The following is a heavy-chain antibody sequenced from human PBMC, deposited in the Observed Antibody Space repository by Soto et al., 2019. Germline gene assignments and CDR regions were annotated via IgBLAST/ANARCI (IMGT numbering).Heavy chain of an antibody. Sequence: SETLSLTCTVSGGSISSSSYYWGWIRQPPGKGLEWIGSIYYSGSTYYNPSLKSRVTISVDTSKNQFSLKLSSVTAADTAVYYCARDPSWGLHLGELSLGYWGQGTLVTVSS. V-gene: IGHV4-39*02. CDR3: ARDPSWGLHLGELSLGY. J-gene: IGHJ4*02. CDR2: IYYSGST. D-gene: IGHD3-16*02. CDR1: GGSISSSSYY.